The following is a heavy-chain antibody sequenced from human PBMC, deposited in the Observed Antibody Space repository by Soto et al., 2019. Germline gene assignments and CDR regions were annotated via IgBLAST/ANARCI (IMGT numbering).Heavy chain of an antibody. CDR2: IYHSGST. V-gene: IGHV4-59*12. CDR1: GGSIRSYY. J-gene: IGHJ4*02. CDR3: AGVPDY. Sequence: ETLSLTCTVSGGSIRSYYWSWIRQPPGKGLEWIGYIYHSGSTYYNPSLKSRVTISVDRSKSQFSLKLSSVTAADTAVYYCAGVPDYWGQGTLVTVSS.